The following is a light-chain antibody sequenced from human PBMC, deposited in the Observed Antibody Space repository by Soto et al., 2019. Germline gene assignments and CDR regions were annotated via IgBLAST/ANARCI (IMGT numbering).Light chain of an antibody. J-gene: IGKJ1*01. CDR1: QTISSR. CDR2: DAS. V-gene: IGKV1-5*01. Sequence: DIQMTQSPSTLSGSVGDRVTITCRASQTISSRLAWYQQKPGKAPKLLIYDASSLESGVPSRFSGSGSGTEFTLTISSLQPDDFATYYCQQYNSYWTFGQGTKV. CDR3: QQYNSYWT.